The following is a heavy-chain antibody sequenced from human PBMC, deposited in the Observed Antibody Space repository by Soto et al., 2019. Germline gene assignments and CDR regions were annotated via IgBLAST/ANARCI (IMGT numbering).Heavy chain of an antibody. CDR2: ISSSSSTI. CDR1: GFTFSSYS. J-gene: IGHJ3*02. V-gene: IGHV3-48*01. Sequence: GGSLRLSCAASGFTFSSYSMNWVRQAPGKGLEWVSYISSSSSTIYYADSVKGRFTISRDNAKNSLYLQMNSLRAEDTAVYYCARDGPLAAADAFDIWGQGTMVTVSS. CDR3: ARDGPLAAADAFDI. D-gene: IGHD6-13*01.